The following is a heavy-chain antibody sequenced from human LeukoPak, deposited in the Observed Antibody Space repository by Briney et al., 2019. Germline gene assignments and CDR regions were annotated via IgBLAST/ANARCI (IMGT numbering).Heavy chain of an antibody. CDR3: AREGIMITFGGVIVPLHWFDP. J-gene: IGHJ5*02. Sequence: PSGTLSLSCAASGYTFSSCDFCGWLQQPPGERLGLTGSIYHGGSTYYKPSVKGRFTISGDTSKNTLSLNLSSVTVADTAVYYCAREGIMITFGGVIVPLHWFDPWGQGTLVTVSS. D-gene: IGHD3-16*02. V-gene: IGHV4-38-2*02. CDR1: GYTFSSCDF. CDR2: IYHGGST.